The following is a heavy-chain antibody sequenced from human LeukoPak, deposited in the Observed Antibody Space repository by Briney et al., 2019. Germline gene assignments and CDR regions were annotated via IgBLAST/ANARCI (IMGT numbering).Heavy chain of an antibody. D-gene: IGHD3-22*01. J-gene: IGHJ3*02. V-gene: IGHV4-30-4*01. CDR3: AREKWYYYDSSSSPRAFDI. CDR2: INYSGST. CDR1: GGSISSGDYY. Sequence: PSGTLSLTCAVSGGSISSGDYYWSWIRQPPGKGLEWIGYINYSGSTYYNPSLKSRVTISVDTSKNQFSLKLSSVTAADTAVYYCAREKWYYYDSSSSPRAFDIWGQGAMVTVSS.